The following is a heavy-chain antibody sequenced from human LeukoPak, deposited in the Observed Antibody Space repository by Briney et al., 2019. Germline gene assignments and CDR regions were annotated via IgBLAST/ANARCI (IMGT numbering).Heavy chain of an antibody. CDR3: AQTGDKYGSFEY. V-gene: IGHV3-33*01. CDR1: GFTFNRSG. J-gene: IGHJ4*02. Sequence: GKSLRLSCAASGFTFNRSGMHWVRQAPGKGLEWVALIFYDGSNKYFADSVKGPFTISRDNSKSMLYLQMNSLRAEDTAVYYCAQTGDKYGSFEYWGQGTLVTVSS. D-gene: IGHD3-10*01. CDR2: IFYDGSNK.